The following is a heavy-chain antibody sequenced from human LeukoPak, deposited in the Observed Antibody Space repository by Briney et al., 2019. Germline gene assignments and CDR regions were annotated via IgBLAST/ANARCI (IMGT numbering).Heavy chain of an antibody. J-gene: IGHJ4*02. CDR2: ISWNSGSI. D-gene: IGHD6-13*01. V-gene: IGHV3-9*01. CDR1: GFTFDDYA. Sequence: QTGGSLRLSCAASGFTFDDYAMHWVRQAPGKGLEWVSGISWNSGSIGYADSVKGRFTISRDNAKNSLYLQMNSLRAEDTALYYCAKATGYSSSRFDYWGQGTLVTVSS. CDR3: AKATGYSSSRFDY.